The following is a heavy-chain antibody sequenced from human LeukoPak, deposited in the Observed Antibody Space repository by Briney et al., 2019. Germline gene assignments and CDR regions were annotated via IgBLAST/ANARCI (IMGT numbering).Heavy chain of an antibody. J-gene: IGHJ4*02. V-gene: IGHV3-23*01. Sequence: GGSLRLSCAVSGFTFSSYAMSWVRQAPGKGLEWVSGISGSGAGTYYADSVKGRFTISRDNSKNTLYLQMNSLRAEDTAVYYCAKMVREFYTISYYFDYWGQGTLVTVSS. CDR2: ISGSGAGT. CDR1: GFTFSSYA. CDR3: AKMVREFYTISYYFDY. D-gene: IGHD2-8*01.